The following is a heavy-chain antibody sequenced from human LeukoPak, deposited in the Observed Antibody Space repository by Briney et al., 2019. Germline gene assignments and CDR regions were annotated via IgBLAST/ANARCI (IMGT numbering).Heavy chain of an antibody. CDR2: ISTVSTYK. J-gene: IGHJ6*03. Sequence: PGGSLRLSCAASRFTFSSSWMSWVRQAPGKGLEWVSSISTVSTYKRYEDSAKGRFTISRDNSKNLLYLQMSSLSAEDTAVYYCTRDGSGFYHYYYMDVWGKGTTVTVSS. CDR3: TRDGSGFYHYYYMDV. D-gene: IGHD6-25*01. V-gene: IGHV3-21*01. CDR1: RFTFSSSW.